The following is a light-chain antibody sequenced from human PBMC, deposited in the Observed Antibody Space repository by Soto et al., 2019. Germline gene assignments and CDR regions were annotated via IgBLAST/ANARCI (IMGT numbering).Light chain of an antibody. V-gene: IGLV1-44*01. CDR2: SNN. Sequence: QSVLTQPPSASGTPGQRVTISCSGSSSNIGISAVNWYQHLPGTAPKVLIYSNNQRPSGVPDRFSGSKSGTSASLAISGLPSEDDADYSCAAWDDSLKAWVFGGGTKLTVL. J-gene: IGLJ3*02. CDR3: AAWDDSLKAWV. CDR1: SSNIGISA.